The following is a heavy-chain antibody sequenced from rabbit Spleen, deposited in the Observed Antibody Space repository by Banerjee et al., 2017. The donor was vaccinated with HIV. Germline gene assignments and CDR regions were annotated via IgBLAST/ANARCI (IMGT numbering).Heavy chain of an antibody. CDR1: GVSFTYIDY. CDR2: VAAGVSFTS. V-gene: IGHV1S40*01. Sequence: QSLEESGGDLVKPGASLTLTCTASGVSFTYIDYLCWVRQPPGKGPEWIACVAAGVSFTSYYATWAKGRFTISKTSSTTVTLQMTSLTAADTATYFCARGDTGGGLGDVFTVAYYLVLWGQGTLVTVS. J-gene: IGHJ3*01. D-gene: IGHD5-1*01. CDR3: ARGDTGGGLGDVFTVAYYLVL.